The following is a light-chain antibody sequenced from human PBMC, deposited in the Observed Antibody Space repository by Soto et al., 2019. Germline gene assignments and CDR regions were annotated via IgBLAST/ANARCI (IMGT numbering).Light chain of an antibody. V-gene: IGKV1-5*03. CDR3: QQYNSWT. CDR1: QSISSW. CDR2: KAS. J-gene: IGKJ1*01. Sequence: DIQMTQSPSTLSASVGDRVTITCRASQSISSWLAWYQQKPGKAPKLLIYKASSLQSGVPSRFSGSGSGTEFTLTISSLQPDDFATYYCQQYNSWTFGQGTKVETK.